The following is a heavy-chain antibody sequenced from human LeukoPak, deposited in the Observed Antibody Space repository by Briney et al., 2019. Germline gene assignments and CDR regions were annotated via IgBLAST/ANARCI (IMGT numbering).Heavy chain of an antibody. CDR3: VVDFSSGSS. CDR2: INSDGSSK. J-gene: IGHJ5*02. V-gene: IGHV3-74*01. CDR1: GFTLSSYW. D-gene: IGHD3-3*01. Sequence: GGSLRLSCAASGFTLSSYWMHWVRQAPGKGLVWVSLINSDGSSKSYADSMRGRFTISRDNAKNTLYLQMNSLRAEDTAVYYCVVDFSSGSSWGQGTLVTVSS.